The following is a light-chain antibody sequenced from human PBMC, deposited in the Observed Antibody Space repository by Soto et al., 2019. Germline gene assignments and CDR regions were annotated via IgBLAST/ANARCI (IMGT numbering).Light chain of an antibody. V-gene: IGKV3-11*01. CDR2: DAS. CDR1: QSVSSY. CDR3: QQRSNWPS. J-gene: IGKJ4*01. Sequence: EIVLTQSPATLSLSPGERATLSCRASQSVSSYLAWYQQKPGQAPRLLIYDASSRATGIPARFSGSGSGTDFTFTISSLEPEDFAVYYCQQRSNWPSFGGGTKVEIK.